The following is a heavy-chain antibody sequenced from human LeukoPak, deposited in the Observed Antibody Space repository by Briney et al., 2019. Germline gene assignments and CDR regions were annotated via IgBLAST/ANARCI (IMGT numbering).Heavy chain of an antibody. J-gene: IGHJ5*02. D-gene: IGHD3-10*01. CDR2: INHNSGGT. CDR3: AVPYYGSGSYYPNWFDP. V-gene: IGHV1-2*02. CDR1: GYTFTGYY. Sequence: ASVKVSCKASGYTFTGYYMHWVRQAPGQGLEWMGWINHNSGGTNYAQKFQGRVTMTRDTSISTAYMELSRLRSDDTAVYYCAVPYYGSGSYYPNWFDPWGQGTLVTVSS.